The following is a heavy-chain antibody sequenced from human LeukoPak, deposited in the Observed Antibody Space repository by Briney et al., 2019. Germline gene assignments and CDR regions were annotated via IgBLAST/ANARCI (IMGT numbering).Heavy chain of an antibody. CDR2: IYYSGRT. CDR3: AREEFRGVGFDY. CDR1: GGSISSGGYY. D-gene: IGHD3-10*01. V-gene: IGHV4-31*02. J-gene: IGHJ4*02. Sequence: TLCLSCAVSGGSISSGGYYWSWLRQHPGKGLEWIGYIYYSGRTYYNPALKSRVTISVDTSKNQFSLKLSSVTAADTAVYYCAREEFRGVGFDYWGQGTLVTVSS.